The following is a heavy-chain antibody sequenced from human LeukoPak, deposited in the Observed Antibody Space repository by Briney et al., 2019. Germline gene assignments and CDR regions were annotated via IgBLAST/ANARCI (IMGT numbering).Heavy chain of an antibody. CDR3: AKGTTGYYYYYMDV. J-gene: IGHJ6*03. V-gene: IGHV3-9*01. D-gene: IGHD1-1*01. CDR1: GFTFDDYA. CDR2: ISWNSGSI. Sequence: PGGSLRLSCAASGFTFDDYAMHWVRQAPGKGLEWVSGISWNSGSIGYADSVKGRFTISRDNAKNSLYLQMNSLRAEDAALYYCAKGTTGYYYYYMDVWGKGTTVTISS.